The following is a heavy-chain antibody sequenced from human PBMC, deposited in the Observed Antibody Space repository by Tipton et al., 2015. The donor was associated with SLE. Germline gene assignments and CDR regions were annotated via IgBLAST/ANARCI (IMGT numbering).Heavy chain of an antibody. V-gene: IGHV3-74*01. D-gene: IGHD2-21*01. Sequence: SLRLSCTASGFTFSRYWMHWVRQAPGMGLVWVSRITADGRSTYYADSVEGRFTISRDNAKNTLYLQMNSLRAEDTAVYYCAPSPIVVPPDLKDYWGQGTLVTVSS. J-gene: IGHJ4*02. CDR2: ITADGRST. CDR3: APSPIVVPPDLKDY. CDR1: GFTFSRYW.